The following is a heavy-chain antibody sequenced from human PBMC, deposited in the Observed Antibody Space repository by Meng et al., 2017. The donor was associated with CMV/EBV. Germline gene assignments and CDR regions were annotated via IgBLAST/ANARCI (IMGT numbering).Heavy chain of an antibody. V-gene: IGHV4-34*01. CDR2: INHSGST. Sequence: GSLRLSCAVYGGSFSGYYWSWIRQPPGKGLEWIGEINHSGSTNYNPSLKSRVTISVDTSKNQFSLKLSSVTAADTAVYYCARYSSWPGLASAWGQGTLGTVSS. CDR1: GGSFSGYY. D-gene: IGHD6-13*01. CDR3: ARYSSWPGLASA. J-gene: IGHJ5*02.